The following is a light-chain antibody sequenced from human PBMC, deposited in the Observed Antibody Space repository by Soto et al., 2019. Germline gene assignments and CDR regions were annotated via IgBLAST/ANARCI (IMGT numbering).Light chain of an antibody. J-gene: IGKJ1*01. CDR1: QSISSW. CDR3: QQYNSFIWT. CDR2: KAS. V-gene: IGKV1-5*03. Sequence: DIQMTPSPSTLSASVVDRVTIICRASQSISSWLAWYQQKAGKAPKLLISKASNLDSGVPSRFSGSGSGTEFNLTISSLQPEDFATYYCQQYNSFIWTFGQGTKVDI.